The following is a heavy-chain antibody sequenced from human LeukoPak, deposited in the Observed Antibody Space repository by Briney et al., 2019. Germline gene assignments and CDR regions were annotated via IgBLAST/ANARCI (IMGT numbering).Heavy chain of an antibody. CDR3: ARERGGFCSGTSCYKAFDI. Sequence: GGSLRLSCVASGFTYRTYWMDWVRQAPGKGLEWVANIKQDGSEKYYVDSVKGRFTISRDSANNSLYLQLNSLRAEDTAVYYCARERGGFCSGTSCYKAFDIWGQGTMVTVSS. V-gene: IGHV3-7*01. J-gene: IGHJ3*02. CDR1: GFTYRTYW. CDR2: IKQDGSEK. D-gene: IGHD2-2*02.